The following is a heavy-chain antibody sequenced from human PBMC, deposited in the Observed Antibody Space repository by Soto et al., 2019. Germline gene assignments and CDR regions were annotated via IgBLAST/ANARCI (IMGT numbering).Heavy chain of an antibody. V-gene: IGHV3-7*03. CDR1: GFTFRSYA. D-gene: IGHD4-17*01. CDR3: ARAQYGDYFDY. CDR2: ISQDGSEI. Sequence: PGGSLRLSCAASGFTFRSYAMSWVRQAPGKGQEWVASISQDGSEIYYAQKLQGRVTMTTDTSTNTAYMELRSLRSDDTAVYYCARAQYGDYFDYWGQGTLVTVSS. J-gene: IGHJ4*02.